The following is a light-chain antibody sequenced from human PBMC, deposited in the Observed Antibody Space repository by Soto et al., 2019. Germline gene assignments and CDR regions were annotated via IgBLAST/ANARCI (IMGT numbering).Light chain of an antibody. CDR2: AAS. CDR1: QGIRND. CDR3: QQYSSFSWT. J-gene: IGKJ1*01. V-gene: IGKV1-17*01. Sequence: IQMTQSPSSLSASVGDRVTITCRASQGIRNDLGWYQQKPGKAPKLLIYAASSLQSGVPSRFSGSGYGTEFNLTISGLQTDDFATYYCQQYSSFSWTFGQGTKVDIK.